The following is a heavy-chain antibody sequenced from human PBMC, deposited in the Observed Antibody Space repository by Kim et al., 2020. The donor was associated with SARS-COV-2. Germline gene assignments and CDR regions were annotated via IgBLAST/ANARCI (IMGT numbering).Heavy chain of an antibody. CDR1: GGSISSYY. J-gene: IGHJ4*02. V-gene: IGHV4-59*01. CDR3: ARARGITLFGVVSNFDY. D-gene: IGHD3-3*01. Sequence: SETLSLTCTVSGGSISSYYWSWIRQPPGKGLEWIGYISYSGSTNYNPSLKSRVTISVDTSKNQFSLKLSSVTAADTAVYYCARARGITLFGVVSNFDYWGQGTLVTVSS. CDR2: ISYSGST.